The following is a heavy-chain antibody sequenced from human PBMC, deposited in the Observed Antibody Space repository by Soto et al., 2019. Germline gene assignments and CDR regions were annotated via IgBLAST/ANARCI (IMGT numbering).Heavy chain of an antibody. Sequence: PVGSLRLSCADSGFTFSGYWMSWVRQAPGQGLEWVANVKYDGSQTYYVGSVKGRFTISRDNAKNSLCLQMNSLRAEDTAVYYCTRDFQGPLDYGMDVWGQGTTVTVSS. V-gene: IGHV3-7*01. CDR2: VKYDGSQT. CDR1: GFTFSGYW. CDR3: TRDFQGPLDYGMDV. D-gene: IGHD1-1*01. J-gene: IGHJ6*02.